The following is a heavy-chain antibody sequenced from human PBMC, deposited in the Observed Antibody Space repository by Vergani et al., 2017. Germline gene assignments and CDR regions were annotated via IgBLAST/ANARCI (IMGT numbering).Heavy chain of an antibody. CDR1: TYSISSGYY. V-gene: IGHV4-38-2*02. Sequence: QVKLQESGPGLVKPSETLSLTCTASTYSISSGYYWGWIRQPPGKGLEWIGSIHHTEITYYTPSLKRRVTISVDTSKNQFSLKLGSVTAADTAVYYCARQSGFDVLAGARDFHYWGQGTLVTVSS. CDR2: IHHTEIT. CDR3: ARQSGFDVLAGARDFHY. J-gene: IGHJ4*02. D-gene: IGHD3-9*01.